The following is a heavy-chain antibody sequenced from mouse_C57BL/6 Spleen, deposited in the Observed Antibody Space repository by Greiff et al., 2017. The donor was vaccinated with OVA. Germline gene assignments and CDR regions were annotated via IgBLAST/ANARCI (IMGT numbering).Heavy chain of an antibody. J-gene: IGHJ2*01. Sequence: QVQLQQPGAELVMPGASVKLSCKASGYTFTSYWMHWVKQRPGPGLEWIGEIDPSDSYTNYNQKFKGKSTLTVDKSSSTAYMQLSSLTSEDSAVYYCASALVRDFDYWGQGTTLTVSS. D-gene: IGHD2-14*01. CDR3: ASALVRDFDY. V-gene: IGHV1-69*01. CDR1: GYTFTSYW. CDR2: IDPSDSYT.